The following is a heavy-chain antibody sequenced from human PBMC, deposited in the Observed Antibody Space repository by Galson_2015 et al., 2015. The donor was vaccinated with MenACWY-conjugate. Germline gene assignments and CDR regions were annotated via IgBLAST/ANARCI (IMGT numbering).Heavy chain of an antibody. CDR1: GFSLSTSGVC. CDR2: IDWDDDK. CDR3: ARIYHVDTALVWYFDY. D-gene: IGHD5-18*01. Sequence: PALVKPTQTLTLTCTFSGFSLSTSGVCVCWIRQPPGKALEWLARIDWDDDKYYSTSLKTRLTISKDTSKNQVVLTMTNMDPVDTATYYCARIYHVDTALVWYFDYWGQGTLVTVSS. J-gene: IGHJ4*02. V-gene: IGHV2-70*11.